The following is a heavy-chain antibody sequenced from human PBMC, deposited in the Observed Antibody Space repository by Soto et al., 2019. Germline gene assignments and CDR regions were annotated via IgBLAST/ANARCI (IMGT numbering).Heavy chain of an antibody. CDR1: GFSLSTSGVG. CDR2: IYWDDDK. V-gene: IGHV2-5*02. Sequence: QITLKESGPPLVKPTQPLTLTCTFSGFSLSTSGVGVGWIRQPPGKALEWLALIYWDDDKSDSTSLKSRLTITKDTTKELADLTLSVMDPVDTATYCYAHRGRDCSGGSCYSGNYYCSMDVWGKGTTVIVSS. J-gene: IGHJ6*04. D-gene: IGHD2-15*01. CDR3: AHRGRDCSGGSCYSGNYYCSMDV.